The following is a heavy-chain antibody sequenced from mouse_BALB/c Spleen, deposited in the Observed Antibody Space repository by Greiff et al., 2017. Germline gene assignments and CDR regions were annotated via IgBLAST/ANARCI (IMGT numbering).Heavy chain of an antibody. CDR1: GFTFNTYA. CDR2: IRSKSNNYAT. Sequence: DVKLQESGGGLVQPKGSLKLSCAASGFTFNTYAMNWVRQAPGKGLEWVARIRSKSNNYATYYADSVKDRFTISRDDSQSMLYLQMNNLKTEDTAMYYCVRHKFRITTVVADAMDYWGQGTSVTVSS. CDR3: VRHKFRITTVVADAMDY. D-gene: IGHD1-1*01. J-gene: IGHJ4*01. V-gene: IGHV10-1*02.